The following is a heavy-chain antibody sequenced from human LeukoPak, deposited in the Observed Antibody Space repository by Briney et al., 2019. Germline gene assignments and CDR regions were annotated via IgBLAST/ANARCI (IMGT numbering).Heavy chain of an antibody. CDR2: IYYSGST. V-gene: IGHV4-59*08. J-gene: IGHJ4*02. D-gene: IGHD6-13*01. CDR1: GGSISSYY. Sequence: SETLSLTCTVSGGSISSYYWSWIRQPPGKGLEWIGYIYYSGSTNYNPSLKSRVAISIDTSKNQFSLKLSSVAAADTAVYYCASQHGYVSSWYNYWGLGTLVTVSS. CDR3: ASQHGYVSSWYNY.